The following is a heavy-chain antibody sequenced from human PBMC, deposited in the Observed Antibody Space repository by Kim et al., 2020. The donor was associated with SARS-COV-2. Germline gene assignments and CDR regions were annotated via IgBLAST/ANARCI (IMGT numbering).Heavy chain of an antibody. J-gene: IGHJ6*03. CDR1: GYTFTSYG. D-gene: IGHD1-26*01. V-gene: IGHV1-18*01. Sequence: ASVKVSCKASGYTFTSYGISWVRQAPGQGLEWMGWISAYNGNTNYAQKLQGRVTMTTDTSTSTAYMELRSLRSDDTAVYYCAREPRWDLYYYYMDVWGKGTTVTVSS. CDR2: ISAYNGNT. CDR3: AREPRWDLYYYYMDV.